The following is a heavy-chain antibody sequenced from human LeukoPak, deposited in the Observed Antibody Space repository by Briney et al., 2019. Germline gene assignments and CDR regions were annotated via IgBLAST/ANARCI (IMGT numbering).Heavy chain of an antibody. CDR3: ARGGWSLGYCSSSSCLDWFDP. D-gene: IGHD2-2*01. J-gene: IGHJ5*02. V-gene: IGHV1-2*02. CDR1: RYTFTYYY. Sequence: ASVTVSCKPSRYTFTYYYMHWVRQAPGQGLEWMGWINPYSGGTNYAQKFQGRVTMTRDTSISTAYMELSRLRSDDTAVYYCARGGWSLGYCSSSSCLDWFDPWGQGTLVTVSS. CDR2: INPYSGGT.